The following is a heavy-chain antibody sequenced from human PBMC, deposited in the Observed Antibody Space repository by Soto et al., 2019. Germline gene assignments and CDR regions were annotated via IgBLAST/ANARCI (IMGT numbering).Heavy chain of an antibody. D-gene: IGHD5-12*01. CDR1: GYIFSSYW. J-gene: IGHJ6*02. V-gene: IGHV5-51*01. CDR3: VRRGGYRDGSNLERALDV. CDR2: IYPGDSDT. Sequence: PGESLKISCKGSGYIFSSYWNGRVRQKPGKGLEWMAIIYPGDSDTKYSPSFQGQVTISAAKSISTAEMWWRSPKASYSAKYFCVRRGGYRDGSNLERALDVWGQGTTVTVSS.